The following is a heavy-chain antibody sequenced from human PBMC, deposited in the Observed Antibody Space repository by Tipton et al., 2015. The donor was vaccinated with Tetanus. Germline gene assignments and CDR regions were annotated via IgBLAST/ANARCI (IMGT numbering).Heavy chain of an antibody. Sequence: TLSLTCTVSGGSVSSYYWSWIRQPAGKGLEWIGRIYTSGSTNYNPSLKSRVTMSVDTSKNQFSLRLNSVTAADTAVYYCARGKHTVTFDYWGQGTLVTVSS. J-gene: IGHJ4*02. D-gene: IGHD4-17*01. CDR1: GGSVSSYY. CDR2: IYTSGST. CDR3: ARGKHTVTFDY. V-gene: IGHV4-4*07.